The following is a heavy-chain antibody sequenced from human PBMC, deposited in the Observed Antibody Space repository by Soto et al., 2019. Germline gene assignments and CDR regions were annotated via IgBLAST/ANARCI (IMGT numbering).Heavy chain of an antibody. CDR2: ISAYNGNT. J-gene: IGHJ5*02. CDR3: AGYPLQAYFQKCFDP. D-gene: IGHD2-2*01. V-gene: IGHV1-18*01. Sequence: GASVKVSCKASGYTFTSYGISWVRQAPGQGLEWMGWISAYNGNTNYAQKLQGRVTMTTDTSTSTAYMNLISVTPADTAVYYCAGYPLQAYFQKCFDPWGQGTLVTVSS. CDR1: GYTFTSYG.